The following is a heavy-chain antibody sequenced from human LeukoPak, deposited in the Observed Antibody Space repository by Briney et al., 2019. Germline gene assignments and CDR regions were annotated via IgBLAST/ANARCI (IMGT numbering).Heavy chain of an antibody. D-gene: IGHD2-2*02. CDR1: GFTVSSNY. CDR3: ASRGAVYTGSFDC. J-gene: IGHJ4*02. Sequence: GGSLRLSCAASGFTVSSNYMSWVRQAPGRGLEWVSVIYTGGSTNYSDSVKGRFSISRDTSKNTLYLQMNSLRAEDTAVYYCASRGAVYTGSFDCWGQGTLVTVSS. V-gene: IGHV3-66*01. CDR2: IYTGGST.